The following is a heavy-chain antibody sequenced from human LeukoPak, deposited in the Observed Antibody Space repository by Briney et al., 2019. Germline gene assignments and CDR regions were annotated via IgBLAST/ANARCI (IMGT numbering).Heavy chain of an antibody. J-gene: IGHJ3*02. CDR3: ARSLNGIAVAGTGLNAFDI. CDR2: INPSGGST. Sequence: ASVKVSCKASGYTFTSYYMHWVRQAPGQGLEWMGIINPSGGSTSYAQKFQGRVTMTRDMSTSTVYMELSSLRSEDTAVYYCARSLNGIAVAGTGLNAFDIWGQGTMVTVSS. CDR1: GYTFTSYY. V-gene: IGHV1-46*01. D-gene: IGHD6-19*01.